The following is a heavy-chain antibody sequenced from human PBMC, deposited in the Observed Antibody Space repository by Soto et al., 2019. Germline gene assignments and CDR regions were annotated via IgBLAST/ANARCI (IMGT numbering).Heavy chain of an antibody. Sequence: SETLSLTCTVSGGSISSDYWNWIRQPPGKGLEWIGYVYHSWSTKYNPSLKSRVTISVDTSKNQLSLKLSSVTAADTAVYYCARFGTSPNGNWFDPWGQRTLVTVSS. J-gene: IGHJ5*02. D-gene: IGHD3-10*01. CDR1: GGSISSDY. V-gene: IGHV4-59*01. CDR3: ARFGTSPNGNWFDP. CDR2: VYHSWST.